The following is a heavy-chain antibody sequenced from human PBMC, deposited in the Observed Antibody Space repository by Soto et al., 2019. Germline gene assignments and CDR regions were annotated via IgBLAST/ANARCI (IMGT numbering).Heavy chain of an antibody. D-gene: IGHD6-13*01. Sequence: SETLSLTCAVYGGSFSGYYWSWIRQPPGKGLEWIGEINHSGSTNYNPSLKSRVTISVDTSKNQFSLKLSSVTAADTALYYCAAYSSSPREYNWFDPRGQGTLVTVSS. V-gene: IGHV4-34*01. CDR2: INHSGST. CDR1: GGSFSGYY. J-gene: IGHJ5*02. CDR3: AAYSSSPREYNWFDP.